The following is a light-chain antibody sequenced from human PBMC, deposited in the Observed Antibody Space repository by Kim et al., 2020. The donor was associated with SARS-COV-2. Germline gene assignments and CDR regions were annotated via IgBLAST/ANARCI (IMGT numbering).Light chain of an antibody. CDR3: QQYNNRPLT. CDR1: QSVGSN. CDR2: GAT. Sequence: EIVMTQSPATLSVSPGERATISCRASQSVGSNLAWYQQEPGQAPRLLIYGATTRATGIPARFGGSGSGTEFTLTISSLQSEDFALYYCQQYNNRPLTFAGGTKVDIK. J-gene: IGKJ4*01. V-gene: IGKV3-15*01.